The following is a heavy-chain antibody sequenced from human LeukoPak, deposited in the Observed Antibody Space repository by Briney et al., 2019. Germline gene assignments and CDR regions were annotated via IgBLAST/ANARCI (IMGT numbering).Heavy chain of an antibody. Sequence: SETLSLTCAVYGGSFSGYYWSWIRQPPGKGLEWIGEINHSGSTNYNPSLKSRVTISVDTSKNQFSLKLSSVTAADTAVYYCARAPPRIAARPISNWFDPWGQGTLVTASS. CDR1: GGSFSGYY. CDR2: INHSGST. CDR3: ARAPPRIAARPISNWFDP. D-gene: IGHD6-6*01. V-gene: IGHV4-34*01. J-gene: IGHJ5*02.